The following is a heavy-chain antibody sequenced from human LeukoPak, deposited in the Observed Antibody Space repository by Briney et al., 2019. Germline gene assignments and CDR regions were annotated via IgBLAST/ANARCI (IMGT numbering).Heavy chain of an antibody. J-gene: IGHJ3*01. CDR1: GFTFSKFW. D-gene: IGHD2-21*01. CDR2: IKQGGDEK. V-gene: IGHV3-7*01. CDR3: VRDGEGLDF. Sequence: GGSLRLSCSASGFTFSKFWMSWARQAPGKGLEWVADIKQGGDEKYYVASVKGRFTISRDDAKDSLYLQMNSLRVEDTAVYYCVRDGEGLDFWGQGTTVTVSS.